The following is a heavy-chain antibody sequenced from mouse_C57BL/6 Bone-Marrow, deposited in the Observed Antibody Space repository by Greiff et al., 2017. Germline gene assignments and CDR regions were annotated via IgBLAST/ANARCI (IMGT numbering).Heavy chain of an antibody. Sequence: EVQLVESGGDLVKPGGSLKLSCAASGFTFSSYGMSWVRQTPDKRLEWVATISSGGSYTYYPDSVKGRFTISRDNAKNTLYLQMSSLKSEDTAMYYCARHGWEFAYWGQGTLVTVSA. CDR3: ARHGWEFAY. CDR2: ISSGGSYT. V-gene: IGHV5-6*01. CDR1: GFTFSSYG. D-gene: IGHD4-1*01. J-gene: IGHJ3*01.